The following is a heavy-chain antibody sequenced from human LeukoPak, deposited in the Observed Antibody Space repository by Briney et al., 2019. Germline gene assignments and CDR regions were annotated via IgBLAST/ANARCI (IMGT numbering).Heavy chain of an antibody. CDR2: ISAYSGTT. CDR1: GYTFTHSG. CDR3: DSGYPTADY. V-gene: IGHV1-18*01. J-gene: IGHJ4*02. Sequence: PSVKVSCKASGYTFTHSGISWVRQAPGQGLEWVGWISAYSGTTNYTQKLQGRVTMTTETSTRTAYMELRSLRSDDTAVYYDDSGYPTADYWGPGTLVTVSS. D-gene: IGHD3-22*01.